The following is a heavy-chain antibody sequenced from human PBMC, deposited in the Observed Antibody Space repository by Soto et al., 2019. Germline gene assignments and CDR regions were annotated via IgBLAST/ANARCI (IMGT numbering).Heavy chain of an antibody. D-gene: IGHD2-2*01. CDR3: ARYRDIVVVPAAMLDNWFDP. Sequence: SETLSLTCTVSGGSISSYYWSWIRQPPGKGLEWIGYIYYSGSTNYNPSLKSRVTISVDTSKNQFSLKLSSVTAADTAVYYCARYRDIVVVPAAMLDNWFDPWGQGTLVTVSS. V-gene: IGHV4-59*01. CDR2: IYYSGST. CDR1: GGSISSYY. J-gene: IGHJ5*02.